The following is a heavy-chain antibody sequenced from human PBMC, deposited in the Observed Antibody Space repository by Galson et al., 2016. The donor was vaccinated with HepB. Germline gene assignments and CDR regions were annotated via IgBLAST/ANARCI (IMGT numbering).Heavy chain of an antibody. CDR1: GVTVSTNY. V-gene: IGHV3-48*02. D-gene: IGHD2-21*01. CDR3: VAEDFVHCGGGCSF. CDR2: ISSRCETK. Sequence: SLRLSCAASGVTVSTNYITWVRQAPGKGLECISYISSRCETKYYADSVKGRFSISRDNAKNSLLLQMNGLKDEDTATYYCVAEDFVHCGGGCSFWGQGTPVTVSS. J-gene: IGHJ4*02.